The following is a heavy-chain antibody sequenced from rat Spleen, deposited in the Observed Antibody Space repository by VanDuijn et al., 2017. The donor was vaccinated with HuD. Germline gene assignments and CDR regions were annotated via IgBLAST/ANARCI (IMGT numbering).Heavy chain of an antibody. V-gene: IGHV5-58*01. CDR2: INTDGGSA. CDR1: GFIFSNHW. Sequence: EVQLVETGGGLVQPGRSLKVSCVASGFIFSNHWMYWIRQAPGKGLEWISSINTDGGSAYYPDSVKGRLTISRDNAKSTLYLQMNSLRSEDTATYYCTRAQGYYDGTSVFAYWGQGTLVTVSS. J-gene: IGHJ3*01. D-gene: IGHD1-12*02. CDR3: TRAQGYYDGTSVFAY.